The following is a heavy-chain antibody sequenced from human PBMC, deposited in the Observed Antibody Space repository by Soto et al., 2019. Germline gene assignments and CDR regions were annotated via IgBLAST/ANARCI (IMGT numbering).Heavy chain of an antibody. D-gene: IGHD3-10*01. CDR3: ARDHVVPGIICDY. V-gene: IGHV3-7*01. Sequence: GGSLRLSCAASGFIFSSHWMSWVRQAPGKGLEWVANINQDGSEKHYVDSVKGRFTISRDNAKNSLYLQMNSLRAEDTAVYYCARDHVVPGIICDYWGQGIKVTVYS. CDR2: INQDGSEK. CDR1: GFIFSSHW. J-gene: IGHJ4*02.